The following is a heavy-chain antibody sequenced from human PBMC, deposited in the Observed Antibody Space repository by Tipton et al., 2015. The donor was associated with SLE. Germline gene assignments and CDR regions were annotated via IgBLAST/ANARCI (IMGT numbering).Heavy chain of an antibody. CDR1: GGSFSGYY. V-gene: IGHV3-11*04. CDR2: VDIRGITK. Sequence: LSLTCAVYGGSFSGYYWTWIRQPPGKGLEWVSYVDIRGITKYYADSVKGRFTISRDNAKNSLYLQMNSLRAEDTAVYYCATAAGAFDTWGQGTMVTVSS. J-gene: IGHJ3*02. D-gene: IGHD3-10*01. CDR3: ATAAGAFDT.